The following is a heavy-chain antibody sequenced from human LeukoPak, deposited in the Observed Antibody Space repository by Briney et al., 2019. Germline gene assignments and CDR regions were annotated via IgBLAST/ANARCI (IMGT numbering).Heavy chain of an antibody. CDR3: ARDPMVRTSGDY. Sequence: GGSLRLSCAASGFTFSSYAMSWVRQAPGKGLEWVSVIYSGGSTYYADSVKGRFTISRDNSKNTLYLQMNSLRAEDTAVYYCARDPMVRTSGDYWGQGTLVTVSS. D-gene: IGHD3-10*01. CDR2: IYSGGST. J-gene: IGHJ4*02. V-gene: IGHV3-66*01. CDR1: GFTFSSYA.